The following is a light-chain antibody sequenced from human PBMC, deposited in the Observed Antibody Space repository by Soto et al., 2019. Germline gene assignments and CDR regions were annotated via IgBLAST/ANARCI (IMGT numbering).Light chain of an antibody. CDR2: GAS. J-gene: IGKJ5*01. Sequence: EIVLTQSPGTLSLSPGERGTLSCRASESVYSNYLAWYQKKAGQAPRLLIHGASIRATGIPDRFSGSGSGTDFTLTISSVEPEDFTVYYCQQYGRSPITFGQGTRQEIK. CDR1: ESVYSNY. V-gene: IGKV3-20*01. CDR3: QQYGRSPIT.